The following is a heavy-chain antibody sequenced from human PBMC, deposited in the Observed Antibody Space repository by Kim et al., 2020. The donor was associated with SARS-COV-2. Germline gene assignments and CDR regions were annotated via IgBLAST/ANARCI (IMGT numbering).Heavy chain of an antibody. CDR2: T. J-gene: IGHJ4*02. V-gene: IGHV3-23*03. D-gene: IGHD6-19*01. CDR3: ATTTSGLIFDY. Sequence: TFTADSVKGRFNISSDNATNTLYLQINSLRAEDTAVYYCATTTSGLIFDYWGQGTMVTVSS.